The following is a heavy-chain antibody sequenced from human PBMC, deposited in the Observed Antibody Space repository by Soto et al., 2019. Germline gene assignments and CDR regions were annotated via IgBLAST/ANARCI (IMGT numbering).Heavy chain of an antibody. V-gene: IGHV3-23*01. CDR3: ARLYWNPRYFDY. Sequence: GGSLRLSCVASGFTFSTVATTWVRQAPGKGLEWVSSISDNGGNTDYADSVRGRFTLSRDNSKNTLYLQMNHLKAEDTAVYYCARLYWNPRYFDYWGQGARVTVSS. J-gene: IGHJ4*02. CDR1: GFTFSTVA. D-gene: IGHD1-1*01. CDR2: ISDNGGNT.